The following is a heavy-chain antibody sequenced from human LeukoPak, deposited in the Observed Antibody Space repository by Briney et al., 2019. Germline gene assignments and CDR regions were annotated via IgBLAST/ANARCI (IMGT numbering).Heavy chain of an antibody. V-gene: IGHV4-59*08. CDR1: GGSISSYY. CDR3: ARHKSGTTADY. J-gene: IGHJ4*02. Sequence: PSETLSLTCTVSGGSISSYYWSWIRQPPGKGLEWIGYIYPSGTTNYNPSLKSRVTISFDASKNQFSLKLSSVTAADTAVYYCARHKSGTTADYWGQGTPVTVSS. CDR2: IYPSGTT. D-gene: IGHD1-7*01.